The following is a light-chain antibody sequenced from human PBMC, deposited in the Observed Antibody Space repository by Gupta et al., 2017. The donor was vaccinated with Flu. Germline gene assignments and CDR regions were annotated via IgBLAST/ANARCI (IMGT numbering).Light chain of an antibody. CDR2: EGS. V-gene: IGLV2-23*03. CDR3: CSYAGSSTFYYV. CDR1: SSDVGSYNL. J-gene: IGLJ1*01. Sequence: QSALTQPASVSGSPGQSITISCTGTSSDVGSYNLVSWYQQHPGKAPKLMIYEGSKRPPGVSNRFSGSKSGNTASLTISGLQAEDEADYYCCSYAGSSTFYYVFGTGTKVTVL.